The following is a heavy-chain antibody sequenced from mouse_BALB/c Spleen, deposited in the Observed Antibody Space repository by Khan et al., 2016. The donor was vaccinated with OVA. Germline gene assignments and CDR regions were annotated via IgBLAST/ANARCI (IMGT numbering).Heavy chain of an antibody. D-gene: IGHD1-1*02. CDR2: INPNNGDT. Sequence: QVQLQQPGVELVKPGASVKLSCKASGYTFTSYYMYWVKQRPGQGLEWIGGINPNNGDTNFNEKFKSKATLTVDKSSGTAYMQLSSLTSEDSAVYYGTRAGWAAFGYWGQGTLVTVSA. J-gene: IGHJ3*01. CDR3: TRAGWAAFGY. V-gene: IGHV1S81*02. CDR1: GYTFTSYY.